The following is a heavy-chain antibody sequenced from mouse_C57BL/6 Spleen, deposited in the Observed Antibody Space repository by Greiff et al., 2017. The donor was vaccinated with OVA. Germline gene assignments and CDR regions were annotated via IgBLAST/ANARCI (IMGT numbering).Heavy chain of an antibody. CDR1: GYTFTSYW. Sequence: QVQLQQPGAELVKPGASVKLSCKASGYTFTSYWMHWVKQRPGQGLERIGMIHPNSGSTNYNEKFKSKATLTVDKSSSTAYMQLSSLTSEDSAVYYCARPTTVVANWYFDVWGTGTTVTVSS. CDR3: ARPTTVVANWYFDV. CDR2: IHPNSGST. V-gene: IGHV1-64*01. J-gene: IGHJ1*03. D-gene: IGHD1-1*01.